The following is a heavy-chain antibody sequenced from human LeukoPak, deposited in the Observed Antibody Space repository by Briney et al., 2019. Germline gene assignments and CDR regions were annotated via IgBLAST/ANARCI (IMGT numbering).Heavy chain of an antibody. Sequence: GGSLRLSCAASGFTVSSNYMSWVRQAPWKGLEWVSVIYSGGSTYYADSVKGRFTISRDNSKNTLYLQMNSLRAEDTAVYYCARGYTYGPYYFDCWGQGTLVTVSS. D-gene: IGHD5-18*01. J-gene: IGHJ4*02. CDR1: GFTVSSNY. CDR2: IYSGGST. V-gene: IGHV3-53*01. CDR3: ARGYTYGPYYFDC.